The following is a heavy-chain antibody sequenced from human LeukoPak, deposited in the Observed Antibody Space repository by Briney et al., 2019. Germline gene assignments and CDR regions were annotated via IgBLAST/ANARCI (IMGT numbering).Heavy chain of an antibody. Sequence: GGSLRLSCAASGLTFRNAWMSWVRQAPGKGLEWVGRIKSETDGGTTDYAAPVKGRFTISRDDSKNMLYLQMNSLNTEDTAVYYCTTDPGDYEIYWGQGTLVTVSS. CDR3: TTDPGDYEIY. CDR1: GLTFRNAW. D-gene: IGHD4-17*01. CDR2: IKSETDGGTT. V-gene: IGHV3-15*01. J-gene: IGHJ4*02.